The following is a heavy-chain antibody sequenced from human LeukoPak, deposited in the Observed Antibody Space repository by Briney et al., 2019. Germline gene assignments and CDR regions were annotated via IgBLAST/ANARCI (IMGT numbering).Heavy chain of an antibody. CDR1: GGSFSSYA. J-gene: IGHJ4*02. CDR2: IIPILGIA. D-gene: IGHD6-19*01. CDR3: ARDRIAVAGTFDY. V-gene: IGHV1-69*04. Sequence: SVKVSCKASGGSFSSYAISWVRQAPGQGLEWMGRIIPILGIANYAQKFQGRVTITADKSTSTAYMELSSLRSEDTAVYYCARDRIAVAGTFDYWGQGTLVTVSS.